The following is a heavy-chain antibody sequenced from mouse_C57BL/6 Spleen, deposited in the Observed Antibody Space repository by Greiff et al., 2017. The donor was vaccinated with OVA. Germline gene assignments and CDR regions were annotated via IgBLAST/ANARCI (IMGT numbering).Heavy chain of an antibody. V-gene: IGHV1-81*01. CDR2: IYPRSGNT. D-gene: IGHD2-4*01. Sequence: VQLQESGAELARPGASVKLSCKASGYTFTSYGISWVKQRTGQGLEWIGEIYPRSGNTYYNEKFKGKATLTADKSSSTAYMELRSLTSEDSAVYFCARRKPYYDYDYWGQGTTLTVSA. CDR3: ARRKPYYDYDY. CDR1: GYTFTSYG. J-gene: IGHJ2*01.